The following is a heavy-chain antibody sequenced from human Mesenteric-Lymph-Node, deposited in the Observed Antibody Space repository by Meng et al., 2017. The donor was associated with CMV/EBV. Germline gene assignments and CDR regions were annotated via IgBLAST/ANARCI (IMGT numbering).Heavy chain of an antibody. D-gene: IGHD2-21*02. CDR3: ASGRGVVTATNFDY. J-gene: IGHJ4*02. V-gene: IGHV3-11*04. CDR2: ISSSGSTI. CDR1: GFSFSYDY. Sequence: SGFSFSYDYMNWIRQAPGKGLEWVSYISSSGSTIYYADSVKGRFTISRDNAKNTLYLQMNSLSVEDTAIYYCASGRGVVTATNFDYWGQGTLVTVSS.